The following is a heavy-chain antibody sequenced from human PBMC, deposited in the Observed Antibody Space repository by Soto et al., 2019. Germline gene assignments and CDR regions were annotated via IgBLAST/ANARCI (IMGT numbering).Heavy chain of an antibody. V-gene: IGHV1-69*12. D-gene: IGHD3-16*01. CDR1: GGTFSSYA. CDR2: IIPFFGTP. Sequence: QVQLVQSGAEVKMPGSSVRVSCKVSGGTFSSYAISWVRQAPGQGLEWLGGIIPFFGTPNYAQKFQGRVTITADESRSTAYMELSSLRSEDTAVYYCARDRNTYDSWFYLDYWGQGTLVTVSS. J-gene: IGHJ4*02. CDR3: ARDRNTYDSWFYLDY.